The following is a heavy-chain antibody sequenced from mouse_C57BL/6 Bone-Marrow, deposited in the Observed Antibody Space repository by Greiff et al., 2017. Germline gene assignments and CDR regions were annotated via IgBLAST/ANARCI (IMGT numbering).Heavy chain of an antibody. CDR3: AMRAYGSYWYFDV. CDR1: GYTFTSYG. J-gene: IGHJ1*03. Sequence: QVQLQQSGAELARPGASVKLSCKASGYTFTSYGLSWVKQRTGQGLEWIGEIYPRSGNTYYNEKFKGKATLTADKSSSTAYMELRSLTSEDSAVYFCAMRAYGSYWYFDVWGTGTTVTVAS. V-gene: IGHV1-81*01. D-gene: IGHD1-1*01. CDR2: IYPRSGNT.